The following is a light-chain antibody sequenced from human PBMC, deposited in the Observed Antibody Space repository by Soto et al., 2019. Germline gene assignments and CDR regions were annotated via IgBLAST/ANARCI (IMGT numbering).Light chain of an antibody. V-gene: IGKV3-20*01. CDR1: QSVSSSY. CDR3: QQYGSPIT. J-gene: IGKJ3*01. CDR2: GAS. Sequence: EIVLTQSPGTLSLSPGERATLSCRASQSVSSSYLAWYQQKPGQAPRLLIYGASSRANGIPDRFSGSGSGTDFTLTISRLEPEDFAVYYCQQYGSPITFGPGTKVDIK.